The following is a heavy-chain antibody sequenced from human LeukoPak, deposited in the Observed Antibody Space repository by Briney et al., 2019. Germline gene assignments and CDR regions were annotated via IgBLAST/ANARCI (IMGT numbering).Heavy chain of an antibody. CDR2: IKQDGSER. J-gene: IGHJ4*02. D-gene: IGHD6-19*01. Sequence: GGSLRLSCAAFGFTFSSYWMSWVRQAPGKGLEWVANIKQDGSERYYVDSVKGRFTISRDNAKNSLYLQMNSLRAEDTAVFYCARDPRPSSGWRPFDYWGRGTLVTVSS. V-gene: IGHV3-7*01. CDR1: GFTFSSYW. CDR3: ARDPRPSSGWRPFDY.